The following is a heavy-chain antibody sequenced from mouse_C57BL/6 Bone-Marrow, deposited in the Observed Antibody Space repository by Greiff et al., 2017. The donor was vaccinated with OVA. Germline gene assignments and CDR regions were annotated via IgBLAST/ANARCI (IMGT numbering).Heavy chain of an antibody. J-gene: IGHJ2*01. Sequence: QVQLQQPWAELVKPGASVKLSCKASGYTFTSYWMQWVKQRPGQGLEWIGEIDPSDSYTNYNQKFKGKATLTVDTSSSTAYMQLSSLTSEDSAVYYCARDTTVVATDYWGQGTTLTVSS. CDR3: ARDTTVVATDY. CDR2: IDPSDSYT. D-gene: IGHD1-1*01. CDR1: GYTFTSYW. V-gene: IGHV1-50*01.